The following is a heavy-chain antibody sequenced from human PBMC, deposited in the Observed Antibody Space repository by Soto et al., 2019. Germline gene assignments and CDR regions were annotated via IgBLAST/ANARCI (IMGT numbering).Heavy chain of an antibody. D-gene: IGHD2-15*01. CDR2: INHSGST. Sequence: SETLSLTCAVYGGSFSGYYWSWIRQPPGKGLEWIGEINHSGSTNYNPSLKSRVTISVDTSKNQFSLKLSSVTAADTAVYYCARVRDIVVARHYYGMDVWGQGTTVTVSS. CDR1: GGSFSGYY. CDR3: ARVRDIVVARHYYGMDV. J-gene: IGHJ6*02. V-gene: IGHV4-34*01.